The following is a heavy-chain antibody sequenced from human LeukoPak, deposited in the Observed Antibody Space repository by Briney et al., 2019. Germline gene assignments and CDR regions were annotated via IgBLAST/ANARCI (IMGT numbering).Heavy chain of an antibody. CDR1: GFTFSSYS. J-gene: IGHJ3*01. CDR2: INSGSSYM. CDR3: AREDDDWGPNTFDV. Sequence: GALRLSCAASGFTFSSYSMNWVRQAPGKGLEWVSYINSGSSYMYYPDSVKGRFTISRDNAKNSLYLQMYSLRDEDTAVYYCAREDDDWGPNTFDVWGQGTVVTVSS. V-gene: IGHV3-48*02. D-gene: IGHD7-27*01.